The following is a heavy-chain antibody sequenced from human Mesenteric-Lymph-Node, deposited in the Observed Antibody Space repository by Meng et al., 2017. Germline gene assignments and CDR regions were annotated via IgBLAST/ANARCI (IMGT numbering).Heavy chain of an antibody. D-gene: IGHD6-19*01. CDR3: ATLGLGWSGFDF. CDR2: VSHGGTT. V-gene: IGHV4-34*01. J-gene: IGHJ4*02. CDR1: GGSFSNYY. Sequence: QVQLQQWGAGLLKPSETLSLTCAVYGGSFSNYYWNWIRQSPGKGLEWIGEVSHGGTTNYNPSLKGRVSISVDTSSNQFSLELTSVTAADTAVYYCATLGLGWSGFDFWGQGTLVTVSS.